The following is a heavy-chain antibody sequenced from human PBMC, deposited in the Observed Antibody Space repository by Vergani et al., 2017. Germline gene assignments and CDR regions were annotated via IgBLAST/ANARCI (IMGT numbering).Heavy chain of an antibody. D-gene: IGHD5-24*01. CDR1: GGTFSSYT. J-gene: IGHJ4*02. CDR3: ARDLGGDPRDGYGPAGDY. Sequence: QVQLVQSGAEVKKPGSSVKVSCKASGGTFSSYTISWVRQAPGQGLEWMGRIIPILGIANYAQKFQGRVTITADKSTSTAYMELSSLRSEDTAVYYCARDLGGDPRDGYGPAGDYWGQGTLVTVSS. V-gene: IGHV1-69*02. CDR2: IIPILGIA.